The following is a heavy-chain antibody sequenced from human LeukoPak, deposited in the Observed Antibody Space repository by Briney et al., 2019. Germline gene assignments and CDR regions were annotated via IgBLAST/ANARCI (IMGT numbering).Heavy chain of an antibody. CDR2: INSDGSST. J-gene: IGHJ4*02. CDR3: ARVSPEGDYDY. CDR1: GFTFSSYW. D-gene: IGHD4-17*01. V-gene: IGHV3-74*01. Sequence: PGGSLRLSCAASGFTFSSYWMHWVRQAPGKGLVWVSRINSDGSSTSYADSVKGRFTISKDNAKNTLYLQMNSLRAEDTAVYYCARVSPEGDYDYWGQGTLVTVSS.